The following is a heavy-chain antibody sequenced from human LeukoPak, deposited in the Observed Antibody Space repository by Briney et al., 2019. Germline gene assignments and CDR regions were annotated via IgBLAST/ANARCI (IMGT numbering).Heavy chain of an antibody. CDR2: ISHDGSHK. D-gene: IGHD4-23*01. J-gene: IGHJ4*02. CDR1: GFTFSSFS. CDR3: ARDPNRLADYGGDYFDH. V-gene: IGHV3-30*04. Sequence: PGGSLRLSRVASGFTFSSFSMHWVRQAPGNGLEWVAVISHDGSHKSYADSVRGRFTISRDNSKNTLSLQMNTLRPEDTALFYCARDPNRLADYGGDYFDHWGQGTLVTVSS.